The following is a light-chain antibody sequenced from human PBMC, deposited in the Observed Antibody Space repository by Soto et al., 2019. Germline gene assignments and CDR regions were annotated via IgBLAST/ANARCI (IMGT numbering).Light chain of an antibody. J-gene: IGKJ5*01. V-gene: IGKV3-11*01. CDR1: QSVSSN. Sequence: ETVLTQSPATVSLSPGDRATLPCRASQSVSSNKLAWYQQKPGQAPRLLIYDASNRATGTPARFSGSGSGTAFTLTISSLEPEDFALYYCQQRSTWPTFGQGTRLEIK. CDR3: QQRSTWPT. CDR2: DAS.